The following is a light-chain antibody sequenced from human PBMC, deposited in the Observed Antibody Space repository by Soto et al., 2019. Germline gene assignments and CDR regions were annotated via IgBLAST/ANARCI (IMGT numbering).Light chain of an antibody. J-gene: IGLJ3*02. V-gene: IGLV1-47*02. Sequence: QPVLTQPPSVSGTPGQRVTISCSGSSSNIGSDYVYWYQQFPGTAPKLLIYTDYQRPSGVPDRFSGSKSGTSASLAISGLRSEDEADYWCAAWDARLSTWVFGGGTQLTVL. CDR2: TDY. CDR3: AAWDARLSTWV. CDR1: SSNIGSDY.